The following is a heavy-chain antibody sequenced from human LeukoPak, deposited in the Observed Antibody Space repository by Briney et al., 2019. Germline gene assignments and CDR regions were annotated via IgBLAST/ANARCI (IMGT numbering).Heavy chain of an antibody. V-gene: IGHV4-4*07. J-gene: IGHJ4*02. CDR3: ARGEADIDY. CDR2: RYSKGTT. CDR1: GDSISNYY. D-gene: IGHD2-15*01. Sequence: SETLSLTCTVSGDSISNYYWSWIRQPAGKRLEWIGRRYSKGTTYYNPSLKGRITMSVDTSKNQFSLKLTSVTAADTAVYYCARGEADIDYWGQGTLVTVSS.